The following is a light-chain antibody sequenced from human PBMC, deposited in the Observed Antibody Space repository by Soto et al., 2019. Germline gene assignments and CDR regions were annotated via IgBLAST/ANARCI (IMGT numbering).Light chain of an antibody. CDR1: QSVSSSY. V-gene: IGKV3-15*01. CDR3: QQYNHWPPSWT. CDR2: YAS. Sequence: DIVLTQSPGTLCLSPGERATLSCRASQSVSSSYLAWYQQKPGQPPSLLIYYASTRDTGVPARFSGSGSGTDFTLTISSLQSEDFAVYYCQQYNHWPPSWTFGQGTKVDI. J-gene: IGKJ1*01.